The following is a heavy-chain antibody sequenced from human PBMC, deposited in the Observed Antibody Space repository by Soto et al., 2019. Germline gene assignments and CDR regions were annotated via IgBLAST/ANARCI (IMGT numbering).Heavy chain of an antibody. CDR2: ISAYNGNT. Sequence: QVQLVQSGAEVKKPGASVKVSCKASGYTFTSYGISWVRQAPGQGLEWMGWISAYNGNTNYAQKLQGRVTMTTDTSTSTGYLELMSLRSSDTAVYYCARLGRPSLYYFDFWGQGNLVTVAS. CDR3: ARLGRPSLYYFDF. D-gene: IGHD7-27*01. CDR1: GYTFTSYG. V-gene: IGHV1-18*01. J-gene: IGHJ4*02.